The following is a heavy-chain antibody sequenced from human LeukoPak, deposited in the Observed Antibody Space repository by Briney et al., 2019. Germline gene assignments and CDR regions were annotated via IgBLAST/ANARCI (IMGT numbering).Heavy chain of an antibody. CDR1: GFSFSTYW. D-gene: IGHD6-13*01. CDR3: ARVAAGPSYFDY. J-gene: IGHJ4*02. Sequence: PGGSLRLSCAASGFSFSTYWMSWVRQAPGKGLEWVANIKQDGTEKFYVDSAKGRFTVSRDNARNSLYLQMNSLRTEDAAVYYCARVAAGPSYFDYWGQGTLVTVSS. V-gene: IGHV3-7*05. CDR2: IKQDGTEK.